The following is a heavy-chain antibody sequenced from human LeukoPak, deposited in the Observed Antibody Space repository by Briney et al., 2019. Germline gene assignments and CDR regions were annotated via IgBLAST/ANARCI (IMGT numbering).Heavy chain of an antibody. V-gene: IGHV4-30-4*08. CDR2: ISYSGST. J-gene: IGHJ4*02. Sequence: SETLSLTCTVSGGSISSGDYYWSWIRQPPGKGLEWIGYISYSGSTYYNPSLKSRVTISVDTSKNQFSPKLSSVTAADTAVYYCARRVVPAAIQGPDYWGQGTLVTVSS. D-gene: IGHD2-2*02. CDR1: GGSISSGDYY. CDR3: ARRVVPAAIQGPDY.